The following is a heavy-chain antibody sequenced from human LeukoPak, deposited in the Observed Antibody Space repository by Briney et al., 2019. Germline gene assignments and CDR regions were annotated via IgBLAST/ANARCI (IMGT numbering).Heavy chain of an antibody. D-gene: IGHD5/OR15-5a*01. CDR2: IYYSGST. V-gene: IGHV4-39*07. CDR1: GGSISSSSYY. Sequence: SSETLSLTCTVSGGSISSSSYYWGWIRQPPGKGLEWIGSIYYSGSTYYNPSLKSRVTISVDTSKNQFSLKLSSVTAADTAVYYCARGLVYDFEDPMDVWGKGTTVTVSS. J-gene: IGHJ6*03. CDR3: ARGLVYDFEDPMDV.